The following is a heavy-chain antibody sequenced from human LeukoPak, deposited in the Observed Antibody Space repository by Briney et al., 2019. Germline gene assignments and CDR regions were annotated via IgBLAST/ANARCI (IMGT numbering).Heavy chain of an antibody. CDR3: ARVEGIIVGATRGVDYFDY. CDR1: GFTFSSYW. V-gene: IGHV3-74*01. Sequence: PGGSLRLSCAASGFTFSSYWMHWVRQAPGKGLVWVSRINTDGSSTSYADSAKGRFTISRDNAKNTLYLQMNSLRAEDTAVYYCARVEGIIVGATRGVDYFDYWGQGTLVTVSS. CDR2: INTDGSST. J-gene: IGHJ4*02. D-gene: IGHD1-26*01.